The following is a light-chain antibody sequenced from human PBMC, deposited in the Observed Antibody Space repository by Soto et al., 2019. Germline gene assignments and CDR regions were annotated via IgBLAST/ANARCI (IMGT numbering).Light chain of an antibody. CDR3: QYYDNSLSGTYV. Sequence: QSLLTQPPSVPGAPGQRVTISFTGIISNIWAGYDVHWYQRLPETAPKLLIFGSSNRPSGCPDRFSGYKSGTSASLAITGLRAEDEADYYCQYYDNSLSGTYVFGTGTKVPAL. CDR1: ISNIWAGYD. J-gene: IGLJ1*01. V-gene: IGLV1-40*01. CDR2: GSS.